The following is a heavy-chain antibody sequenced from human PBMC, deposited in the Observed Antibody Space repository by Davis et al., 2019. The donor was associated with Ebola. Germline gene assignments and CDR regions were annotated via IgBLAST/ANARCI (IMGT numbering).Heavy chain of an antibody. D-gene: IGHD2-21*02. CDR1: GPTFSGSA. Sequence: LSLTCAASGPTFSGSAMPWVRQASGKGLGWVGRIRSKANSYSTAYAASVIGRFTISRDDSKNKASLQMNSLKTEDTAVYYCTTKHIVVVTAIEYYFDYWGQGTLVTVSS. CDR3: TTKHIVVVTAIEYYFDY. V-gene: IGHV3-73*01. CDR2: IRSKANSYST. J-gene: IGHJ4*02.